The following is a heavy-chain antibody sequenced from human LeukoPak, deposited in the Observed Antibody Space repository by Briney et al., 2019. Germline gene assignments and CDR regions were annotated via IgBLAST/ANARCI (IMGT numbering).Heavy chain of an antibody. D-gene: IGHD3-3*01. J-gene: IGHJ4*02. CDR2: IYYSGST. Sequence: SETLSLTCTVSGGSISSGAFYWNWIRQPPGKGLEWIGYIYYSGSTNYNPSLKSRVTISVDTSKNQFSLELGSVTAADTAVYYCASSTGDFWSGFDYWGQGTLVTVSS. V-gene: IGHV4-61*08. CDR1: GGSISSGAFY. CDR3: ASSTGDFWSGFDY.